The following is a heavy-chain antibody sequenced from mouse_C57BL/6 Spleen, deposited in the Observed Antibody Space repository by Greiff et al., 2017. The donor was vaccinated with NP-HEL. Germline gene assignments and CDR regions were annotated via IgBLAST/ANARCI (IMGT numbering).Heavy chain of an antibody. CDR1: GYTFTDYN. V-gene: IGHV1-22*01. CDR2: INPNNGGT. J-gene: IGHJ2*01. D-gene: IGHD1-1*01. CDR3: ARCHYYGSSYGY. Sequence: EVQLQQSGPELVKPGASVKMSCKASGYTFTDYNMHWVKQSHGKSLEWIGYINPNNGGTSYNQKFKGKATLTVNKSSSTAYMELRSLTSEDSAVYYCARCHYYGSSYGYWGQGTTLTVSS.